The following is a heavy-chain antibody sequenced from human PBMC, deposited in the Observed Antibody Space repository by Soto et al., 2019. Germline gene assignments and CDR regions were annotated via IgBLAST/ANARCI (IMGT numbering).Heavy chain of an antibody. V-gene: IGHV4-34*01. CDR2: INHSGST. Sequence: SETLSLTCAVYGGSFSGYYWSWIRQPPGKGLEWIGEINHSGSTNYNPSLKSRVTISVDTSKNQFSLKLSSVTAADTAVYYCARVMIDLVVYATKVAFDIWGQGTMVTVSS. J-gene: IGHJ3*02. CDR1: GGSFSGYY. D-gene: IGHD2-8*01. CDR3: ARVMIDLVVYATKVAFDI.